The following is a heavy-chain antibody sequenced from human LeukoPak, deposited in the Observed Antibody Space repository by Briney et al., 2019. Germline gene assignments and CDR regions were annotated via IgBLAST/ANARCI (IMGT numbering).Heavy chain of an antibody. CDR2: ISSSGSII. CDR1: GFTFSSYG. Sequence: GGSLRLSCAGSGFTFSSYGVNWVRQAPGKGLDWVSYISSSGSIIQYTDSVKGRFTISRDNAKNSLYLQMNSLRAEDTAVYYCARVPGDYWGQGTLVTVSS. J-gene: IGHJ4*02. D-gene: IGHD1-14*01. CDR3: ARVPGDY. V-gene: IGHV3-48*01.